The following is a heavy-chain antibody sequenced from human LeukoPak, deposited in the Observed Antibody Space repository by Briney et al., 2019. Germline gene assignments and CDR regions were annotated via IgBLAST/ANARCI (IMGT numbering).Heavy chain of an antibody. J-gene: IGHJ6*02. CDR1: GDSVSTNSGV. V-gene: IGHV6-1*01. Sequence: SQTLSLTCAISGDSVSTNSGVWNWIRLSPSRGLEWLGGTYYRSKWYRDYAESVKSRITINPDTSKNQFSLQLNSVTPEDTAVYYCARDLWRDWRPNYGLDVWGQGTTVAVSS. D-gene: IGHD3-3*01. CDR2: TYYRSKWYR. CDR3: ARDLWRDWRPNYGLDV.